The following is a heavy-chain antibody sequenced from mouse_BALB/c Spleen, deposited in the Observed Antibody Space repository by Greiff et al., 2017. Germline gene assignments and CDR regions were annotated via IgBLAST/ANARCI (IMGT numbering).Heavy chain of an antibody. CDR1: GFTFSDYY. CDR3: ARGGGNYPFDY. CDR2: ISDGGSYT. J-gene: IGHJ2*01. D-gene: IGHD2-1*01. Sequence: EVMLVESGGGLVKPGGSLKLSCAASGFTFSDYYMYWVRQTPEKRLEWVATISDGGSYTYYPDSVKGRFTISRDNAKNNLYLQMSSLKSEDTAMYYCARGGGNYPFDYWGQGTTLTVSS. V-gene: IGHV5-4*02.